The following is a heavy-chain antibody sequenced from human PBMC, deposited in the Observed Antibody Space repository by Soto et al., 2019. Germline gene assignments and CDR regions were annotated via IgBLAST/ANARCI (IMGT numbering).Heavy chain of an antibody. J-gene: IGHJ4*02. CDR1: GFSLSTSGVG. CDR3: AHSDTTVPFDY. V-gene: IGHV2-5*02. Sequence: QITLKESGPTLVKPTQTLTLTCTFSGFSLSTSGVGVGWIRQPPGKALEWLALIYWDDDKRYSPSLKSRLTTTKDPPKNQVVLTMTNMDPVDTATYYCAHSDTTVPFDYWGQGTLVTVSS. D-gene: IGHD4-17*01. CDR2: IYWDDDK.